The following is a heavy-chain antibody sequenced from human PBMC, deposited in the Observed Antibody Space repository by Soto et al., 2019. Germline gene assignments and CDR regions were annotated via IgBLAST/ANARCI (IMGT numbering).Heavy chain of an antibody. D-gene: IGHD3-22*01. J-gene: IGHJ5*02. Sequence: QVQLVQSGAEVKKPGSSVKVSCKASGGTFSSYAISWVRQAPGQGLEWMGEIIPIFGTANYAQKFQGRVTITADESTSTAYMELSSLRSEDTTVYYCARDRCLSSGYYPYWFDPWGQGTLVTVSS. CDR1: GGTFSSYA. CDR2: IIPIFGTA. V-gene: IGHV1-69*12. CDR3: ARDRCLSSGYYPYWFDP.